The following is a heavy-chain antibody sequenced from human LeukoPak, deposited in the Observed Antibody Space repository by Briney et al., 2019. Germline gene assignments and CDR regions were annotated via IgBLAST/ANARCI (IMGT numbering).Heavy chain of an antibody. Sequence: GASVKVSCKASGYTFTSYAMHWVRQAPGQRLEWMGWINAGNGNTKYSQKLQGRVTMTTDTSTSTAYMELRSLRSDDTAVYYCARTDIVVVIGMDVWGQGTTVTVSS. D-gene: IGHD2-15*01. CDR1: GYTFTSYA. CDR3: ARTDIVVVIGMDV. CDR2: INAGNGNT. J-gene: IGHJ6*02. V-gene: IGHV1-3*01.